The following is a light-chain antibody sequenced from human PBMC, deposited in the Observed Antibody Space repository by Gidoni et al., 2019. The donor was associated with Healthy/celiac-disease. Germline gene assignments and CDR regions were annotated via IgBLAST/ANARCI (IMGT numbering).Light chain of an antibody. Sequence: DIQMTQSPSSLSASVGDRVTITCQASQDISNYLNWYQQKPGKAPKLLIYDASNLETGVPSRCSGSGSVTDFTFTISSLQPEDIATYYCQQYDNLFTFGPGTKVDIK. CDR1: QDISNY. CDR3: QQYDNLFT. CDR2: DAS. V-gene: IGKV1-33*01. J-gene: IGKJ3*01.